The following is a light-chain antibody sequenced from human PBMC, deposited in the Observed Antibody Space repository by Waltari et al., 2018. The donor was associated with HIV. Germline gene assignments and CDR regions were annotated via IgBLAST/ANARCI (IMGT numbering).Light chain of an antibody. CDR2: GAS. CDR1: QSITNN. J-gene: IGKJ3*01. CDR3: QQYNNWPGIT. V-gene: IGKV3-15*01. Sequence: EILITQSPATLSLSPGERAPLSCRASQSITNNLTWYQHKPGQAPRLLIYGASNGATGVPARFSGSGSGTEFTLTISSLQSEDFAVYYCQQYNNWPGITFGPGTKVDIK.